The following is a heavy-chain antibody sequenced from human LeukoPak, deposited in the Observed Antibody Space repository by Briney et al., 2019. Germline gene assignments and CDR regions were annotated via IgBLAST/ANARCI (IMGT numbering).Heavy chain of an antibody. V-gene: IGHV1-3*01. CDR3: ARVYGSGSYPPYFDY. CDR1: GYTLTNYA. D-gene: IGHD3-10*01. CDR2: FNSDTGNT. J-gene: IGHJ4*02. Sequence: ASVKVSCKASGYTLTNYAIHWVRQAPGQRLEWMGWFNSDTGNTEYSQKFQGRVTISRDTSASTAYMELSSLRSEDTAVYYCARVYGSGSYPPYFDYWGQGTLVTVSS.